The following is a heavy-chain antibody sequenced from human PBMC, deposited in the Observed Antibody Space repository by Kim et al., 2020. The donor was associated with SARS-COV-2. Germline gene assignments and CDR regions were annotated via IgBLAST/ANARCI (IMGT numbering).Heavy chain of an antibody. CDR3: AKELSYYDSSGMGAFDI. CDR1: GFTFGDYA. CDR2: ISWNSGSI. Sequence: GGSLRLSCAASGFTFGDYAMHWVRQAPGKGLEWVSGISWNSGSIGYADSVKGRFTISRDNAKNSLYLQMNSLRAEDTALYYCAKELSYYDSSGMGAFDIWDQGTMVTVSS. D-gene: IGHD3-22*01. J-gene: IGHJ3*02. V-gene: IGHV3-9*01.